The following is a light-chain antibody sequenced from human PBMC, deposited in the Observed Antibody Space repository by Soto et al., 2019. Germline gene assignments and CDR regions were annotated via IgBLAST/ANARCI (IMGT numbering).Light chain of an antibody. Sequence: HSALTQPPSASGSPGQSVTISCTGTSSDVGGYNYVSWYQQHPGKAPKLMIYEVSQRPSGVPDRFSGSKSGNTASLTVSGLQAEDEADYYCNSYAGSNNVFGTGTKVTVL. J-gene: IGLJ1*01. V-gene: IGLV2-8*01. CDR1: SSDVGGYNY. CDR2: EVS. CDR3: NSYAGSNNV.